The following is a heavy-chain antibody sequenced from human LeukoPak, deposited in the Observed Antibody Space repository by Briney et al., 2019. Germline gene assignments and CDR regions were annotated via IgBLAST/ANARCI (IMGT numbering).Heavy chain of an antibody. D-gene: IGHD6-19*01. J-gene: IGHJ4*02. V-gene: IGHV3-23*01. CDR3: AKTHSSGWYYFDY. CDR2: ISDSGST. Sequence: PGGSLRLSCAASGFTFSSYAMNWVRQAPGKGLEWVSAISDSGSTYYADSVKGRFTISRDNSKNTLYLQMNSLRAEDTAVYYCAKTHSSGWYYFDYWGQGTLVTVSS. CDR1: GFTFSSYA.